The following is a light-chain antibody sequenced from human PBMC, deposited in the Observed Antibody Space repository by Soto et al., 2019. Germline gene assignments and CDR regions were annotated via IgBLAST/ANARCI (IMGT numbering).Light chain of an antibody. J-gene: IGKJ4*01. CDR1: QDFSNY. Sequence: DIQMTQPPSSLSASVGDRVTITCQASQDFSNYLNWYQQKPGKAPKLLIYDASNLETGVPSRFSGSGSGTDFTFTISSLQPEDIATYYCQQYDNLPLTFGGGTKVEIK. V-gene: IGKV1-33*01. CDR3: QQYDNLPLT. CDR2: DAS.